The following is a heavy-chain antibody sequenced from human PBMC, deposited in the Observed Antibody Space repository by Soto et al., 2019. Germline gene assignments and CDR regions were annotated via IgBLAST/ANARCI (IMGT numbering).Heavy chain of an antibody. D-gene: IGHD2-21*02. CDR1: GGSFSGFY. CDR2: INHSGAT. V-gene: IGHV4-34*01. CDR3: ARADRTLVTSYGLDV. J-gene: IGHJ6*02. Sequence: SETLSLTCAVSGGSFSGFYWTWIRQPPGEGLEWIGEINHSGATNFNPSLRSRLTISLDSSKKHFSLKLTSMTAADAAVYYCARADRTLVTSYGLDVWGQGTTVTVSS.